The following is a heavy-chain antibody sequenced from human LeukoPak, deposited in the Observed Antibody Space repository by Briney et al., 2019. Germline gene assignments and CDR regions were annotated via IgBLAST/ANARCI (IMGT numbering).Heavy chain of an antibody. D-gene: IGHD6-25*01. CDR1: GYTFTTYG. V-gene: IGHV1-2*04. CDR2: ISGGNT. CDR3: AKSPAGERYFDY. Sequence: ASVKVSCKASGYTFTTYGINWVRQAPGQGLEWMGWISGGNTNYAQKFQGWVTMTRDTSISTAYMELSRPRSDDTAVYYCAKSPAGERYFDYWGQGTLVTVSS. J-gene: IGHJ4*02.